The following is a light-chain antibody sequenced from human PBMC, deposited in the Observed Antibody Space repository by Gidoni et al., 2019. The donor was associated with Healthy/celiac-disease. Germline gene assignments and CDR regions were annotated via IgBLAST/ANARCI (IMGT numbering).Light chain of an antibody. J-gene: IGKJ5*01. CDR1: QRVSSY. CDR3: QQRKNWIT. V-gene: IGKV3-11*01. CDR2: DAS. Sequence: EIVLPPSPATLSLSPGESATLSCRASQRVSSYLAWYQQKPGQAPRLLIYDASNRATGIPARFSGSGSGTEFTLTISSLDHEDFAVYYCQQRKNWITFGQGTRLEIK.